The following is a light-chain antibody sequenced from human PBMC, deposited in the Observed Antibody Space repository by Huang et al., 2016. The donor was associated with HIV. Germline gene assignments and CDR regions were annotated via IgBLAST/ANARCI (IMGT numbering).Light chain of an antibody. V-gene: IGKV3-15*01. CDR3: HQYNNWLLS. CDR1: RSVSSH. CDR2: GSS. J-gene: IGKJ4*01. Sequence: IVMTQSTATLSVSPGERVTLPCRANRSVSSHLAWYQQRPGQAPRLLIYGSSTRAPGIPARFSGRGSGTDFSLTISSLQSEDFALYYCHQYNNWLLSFGGGTRVDI.